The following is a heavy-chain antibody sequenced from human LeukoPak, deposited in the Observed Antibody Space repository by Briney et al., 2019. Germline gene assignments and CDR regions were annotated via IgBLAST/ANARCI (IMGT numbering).Heavy chain of an antibody. Sequence: GESLRLSCAASGFTFSTYGMHWVRQAPGKGLEWVAVMSYDGSNKYYADSVKGRSTISRDNSKNPLYLQMNSLRAEDTAAYYCAKTLYSGYANPFDCWGQGTLVAVSS. CDR2: MSYDGSNK. V-gene: IGHV3-30*18. CDR3: AKTLYSGYANPFDC. J-gene: IGHJ4*02. D-gene: IGHD5-12*01. CDR1: GFTFSTYG.